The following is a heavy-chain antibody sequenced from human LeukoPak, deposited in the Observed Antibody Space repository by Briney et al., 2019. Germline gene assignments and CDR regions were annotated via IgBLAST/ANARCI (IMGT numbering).Heavy chain of an antibody. Sequence: PSETLSLTCTVSGGSISSYYWSWIRQPPGKGLEWIGYIYYSGSTNYNPSLKSRVTISVDTSKNQFSLKLSSVTAADTAVYYCARVGQQLVHYYYYYYMDVWGKGTTVTVSS. V-gene: IGHV4-59*01. D-gene: IGHD6-13*01. CDR2: IYYSGST. CDR1: GGSISSYY. CDR3: ARVGQQLVHYYYYYYMDV. J-gene: IGHJ6*03.